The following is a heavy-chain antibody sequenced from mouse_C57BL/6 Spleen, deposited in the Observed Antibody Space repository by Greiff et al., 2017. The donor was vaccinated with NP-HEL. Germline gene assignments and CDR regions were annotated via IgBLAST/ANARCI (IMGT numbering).Heavy chain of an antibody. CDR3: ARGYYGFYDALDY. CDR2: IDPSDSYT. CDR1: GYTFTSYW. D-gene: IGHD1-1*01. Sequence: QVQLQQPGAELVMPGASVKLSCKASGYTFTSYWMHWVKQRPGQGLEWIGEIDPSDSYTNYNQKFQGKSTLTVDKSSSTAYMQHSSLTSEDSAVYYCARGYYGFYDALDYWGQGTSVTVSS. V-gene: IGHV1-69*01. J-gene: IGHJ4*01.